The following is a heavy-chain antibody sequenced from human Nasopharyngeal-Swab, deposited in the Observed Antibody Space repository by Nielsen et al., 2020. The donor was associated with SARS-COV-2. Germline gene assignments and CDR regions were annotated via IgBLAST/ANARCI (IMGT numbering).Heavy chain of an antibody. Sequence: GESLKISCAASGFTFSSYGMHWVRQAPGKGLEWVAVIWYDGSNKYYADSVKGRFTISRDNSKNTLYLQMSSLRAEDTAVYYCARDSLGPDYYDSSGYSDYWGQGTLVTVSS. CDR1: GFTFSSYG. D-gene: IGHD3-22*01. CDR2: IWYDGSNK. V-gene: IGHV3-33*01. J-gene: IGHJ4*02. CDR3: ARDSLGPDYYDSSGYSDY.